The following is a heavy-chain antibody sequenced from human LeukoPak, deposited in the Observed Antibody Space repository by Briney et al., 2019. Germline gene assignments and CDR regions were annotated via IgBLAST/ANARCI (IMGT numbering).Heavy chain of an antibody. CDR1: GYTFTGYY. V-gene: IGHV1-2*02. J-gene: IGHJ5*02. CDR2: INPNSGGT. CDR3: ARDDSSGWYRWFDP. D-gene: IGHD6-19*01. Sequence: GASVKVSCKASGYTFTGYYMHWVRQAPGQGLAWMGWINPNSGGTNYAQKFQGRVTMTRDTSISTAYMELSRLRSDDTAVYYCARDDSSGWYRWFDPWGQGTLVTVSS.